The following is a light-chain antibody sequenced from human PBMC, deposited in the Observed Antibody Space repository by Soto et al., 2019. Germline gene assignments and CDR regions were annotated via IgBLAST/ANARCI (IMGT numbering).Light chain of an antibody. Sequence: SYELTQPPSVSVAPGKTARITCEGNNIGSKSVHWYQQKPGQAPVLVIYYDSDRPSGIPERFSGSNSGNTATLTISRVEAGDEADYYCQVWDSSSDHSYVFGTGTKVTVL. V-gene: IGLV3-21*04. CDR3: QVWDSSSDHSYV. J-gene: IGLJ1*01. CDR1: NIGSKS. CDR2: YDS.